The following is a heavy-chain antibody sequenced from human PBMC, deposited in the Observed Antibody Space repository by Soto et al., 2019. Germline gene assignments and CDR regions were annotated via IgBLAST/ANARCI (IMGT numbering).Heavy chain of an antibody. CDR2: IIPILGIA. D-gene: IGHD1-26*01. J-gene: IGHJ5*02. CDR3: ARASGSYYPFNWFDP. Sequence: SVKVSCKASGGSFSRYTISWVRQAPGQGLEWMGRIIPILGIANYAQKFQGRVTITADKSTSTAYMELSSLRAEDMAVYYCARASGSYYPFNWFDPWGQGTLVTVSS. V-gene: IGHV1-69*02. CDR1: GGSFSRYT.